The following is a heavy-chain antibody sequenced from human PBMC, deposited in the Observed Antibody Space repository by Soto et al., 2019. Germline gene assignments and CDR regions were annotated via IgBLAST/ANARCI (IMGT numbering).Heavy chain of an antibody. CDR2: ISSSSSTI. J-gene: IGHJ5*02. CDR1: GFTFSSYS. V-gene: IGHV3-48*02. D-gene: IGHD2-21*02. Sequence: GGSLRLSCAASGFTFSSYSMNWVRQAPGKGLEWVSYISSSSSTIYYADSVKGRFTISRDNAKNSLYLQMNSLRDEDTAVYYCARVPAYCGGDCYPGDWFDPWGQGTLVTVSS. CDR3: ARVPAYCGGDCYPGDWFDP.